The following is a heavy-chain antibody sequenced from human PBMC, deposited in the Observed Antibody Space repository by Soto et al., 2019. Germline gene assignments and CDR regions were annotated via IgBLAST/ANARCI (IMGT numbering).Heavy chain of an antibody. V-gene: IGHV1-46*01. D-gene: IGHD2-21*02. J-gene: IGHJ4*02. CDR1: GYSSSNYY. Sequence: QVQVVQSGAEVKDPGASVKVSCKASGYSSSNYYTHWVRQAPGQGLEWMGIVNPNGESTNYAQRFQGRVALTRDTSTNTDYMELSRLTSDDTAIYFCASVTTIWSNWGQGTLVTVSS. CDR3: ASVTTIWSN. CDR2: VNPNGEST.